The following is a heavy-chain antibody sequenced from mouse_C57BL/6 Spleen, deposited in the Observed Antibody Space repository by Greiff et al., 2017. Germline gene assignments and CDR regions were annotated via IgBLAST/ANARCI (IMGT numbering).Heavy chain of an antibody. CDR3: ARMVTYYFDY. CDR1: GFSLTSYG. D-gene: IGHD2-2*01. V-gene: IGHV2-2*01. Sequence: VQLVESGPGLVQPSQSLSITCTVSGFSLTSYGVHWVRQSPGKGLEWLGVIWSGGSTDYNAAFISRLSISKDNSKSQVFFKMNSLQADDTAIYYCARMVTYYFDYWGQGTTLTVSS. J-gene: IGHJ2*01. CDR2: IWSGGST.